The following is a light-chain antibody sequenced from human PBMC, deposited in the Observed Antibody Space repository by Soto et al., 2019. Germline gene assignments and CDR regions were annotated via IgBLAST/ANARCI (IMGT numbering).Light chain of an antibody. CDR2: KAS. CDR1: QTISSW. Sequence: IQMPECPSTLSGSVGDRVTITCRASQTISSWLAWYQQKPGKAPKLLIYKASTLKSGVPSRFSGCGSGTEFTLSISSLQPDDFATYYCQQYNSYSFGPGTEVDI. J-gene: IGKJ1*01. V-gene: IGKV1-5*03. CDR3: QQYNSYS.